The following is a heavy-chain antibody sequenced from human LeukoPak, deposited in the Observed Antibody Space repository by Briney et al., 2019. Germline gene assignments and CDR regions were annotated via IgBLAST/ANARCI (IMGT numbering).Heavy chain of an antibody. Sequence: GESLKISCQGSGYRFSNYWIAWVRQVPGKGLEWMGVTGASDTRYSPSFEGQVTMAVDKSFNTAYLQWSSLKASDTAIYYCARHFGTGTPFDFWGQGTLVTVSS. CDR1: GYRFSNYW. CDR2: TGASDT. J-gene: IGHJ4*02. D-gene: IGHD3/OR15-3a*01. V-gene: IGHV5-51*01. CDR3: ARHFGTGTPFDF.